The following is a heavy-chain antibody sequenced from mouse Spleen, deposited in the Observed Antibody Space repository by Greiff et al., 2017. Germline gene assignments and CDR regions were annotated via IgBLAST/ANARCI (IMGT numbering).Heavy chain of an antibody. CDR3: ARLVVYYDYDEDY. J-gene: IGHJ2*01. CDR1: GYTFTSYG. CDR2: IYPRSGNT. Sequence: QVQLQQSGAELARPGASVKLSCKASGYTFTSYGISWVKQRTGQGLEWIGEIYPRSGNTYYNEKFKGKATLTADKSSSTAYMELRSLTSEDSAVYFCARLVVYYDYDEDYWGQGTTLTVSS. D-gene: IGHD2-4*01. V-gene: IGHV1-81*01.